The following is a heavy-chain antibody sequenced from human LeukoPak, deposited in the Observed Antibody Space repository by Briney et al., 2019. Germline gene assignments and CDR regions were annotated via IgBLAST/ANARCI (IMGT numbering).Heavy chain of an antibody. CDR3: ARDFSGSYDY. V-gene: IGHV3-53*01. J-gene: IGHJ4*02. CDR1: GFTVSSNY. CDR2: IYSGGST. D-gene: IGHD1-26*01. Sequence: GGSLRLSCAASGFTVSSNYMSWVRQAPGKGLERVSVIYSGGSTYYADSVKGRFTISGDNSKNTLYLQMNSLRAEDTAVYYCARDFSGSYDYWGQGTLVTVSS.